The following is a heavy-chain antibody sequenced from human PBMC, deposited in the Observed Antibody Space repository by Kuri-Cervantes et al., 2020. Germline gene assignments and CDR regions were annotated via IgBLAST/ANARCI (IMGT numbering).Heavy chain of an antibody. D-gene: IGHD6-13*01. J-gene: IGHJ4*02. Sequence: SVKVSCKASGGTFSSYAISWVRQAPGQGLEWMGGIIPIFGTANYAQKFQGRVTITTDESTSTAYMELSSLRAEDTAVYYCSRDVGAASGSDYWGQGTLVTVSS. CDR3: SRDVGAASGSDY. V-gene: IGHV1-69*05. CDR1: GGTFSSYA. CDR2: IIPIFGTA.